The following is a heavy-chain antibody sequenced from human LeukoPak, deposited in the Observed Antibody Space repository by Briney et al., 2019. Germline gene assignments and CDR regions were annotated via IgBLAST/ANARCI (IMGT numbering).Heavy chain of an antibody. CDR1: GYTLTELS. J-gene: IGHJ4*02. V-gene: IGHV1-24*01. CDR3: ATSDIWGSYRLFDY. CDR2: FDPEDGET. Sequence: ASVKVSCKVSGYTLTELSMHRVRQAPGKGLEWMGGFDPEDGETIYAQKFQGRVTMTEDTSTDTAYMELSSLRSEDTAVYYCATSDIWGSYRLFDYWGQGTLVTVSS. D-gene: IGHD3-16*02.